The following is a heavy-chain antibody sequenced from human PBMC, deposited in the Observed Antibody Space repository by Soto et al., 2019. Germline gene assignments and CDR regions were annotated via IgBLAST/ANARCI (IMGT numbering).Heavy chain of an antibody. CDR1: GFTFSSYA. V-gene: IGHV3-23*01. CDR2: ISGSGGST. D-gene: IGHD3-16*02. CDR3: AKSRADMITFGGVIVTQYYLDY. Sequence: GGSLRLSCAASGFTFSSYAMSWVRQAPGKGLEWVSAISGSGGSTYYADSVKGRFTISRDNSKNTLYLQMNSLRAEDTAVYYCAKSRADMITFGGVIVTQYYLDYWGQGTLVTVSS. J-gene: IGHJ4*02.